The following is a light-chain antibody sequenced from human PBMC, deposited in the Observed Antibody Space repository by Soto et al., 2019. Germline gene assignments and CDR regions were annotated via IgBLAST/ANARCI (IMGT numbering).Light chain of an antibody. CDR3: QQYGTSPTT. CDR1: QNVDSNY. V-gene: IGKV3-20*01. Sequence: EIVLTQSPGTLSLSPGERATLSCMGSQNVDSNYLAWYQQKPGQAPRIIIFGASFRATGIPDRFSGSGSGTDFTLTISRLEPEDSAVYYCQQYGTSPTTFGQGTRLEIK. J-gene: IGKJ5*01. CDR2: GAS.